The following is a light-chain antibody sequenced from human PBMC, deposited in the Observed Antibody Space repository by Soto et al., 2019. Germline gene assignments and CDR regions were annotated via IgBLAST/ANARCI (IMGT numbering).Light chain of an antibody. CDR1: QAISNW. CDR2: DAS. J-gene: IGKJ1*01. V-gene: IGKV1-5*01. CDR3: QRYNTYSWT. Sequence: DIQMTQSPSTLSASVGDRVTITCRASQAISNWLAWYQQKPGKAPKLLIYDASTLQSGVPSRFSGTGSGTEFTLTISSLQPDDFATYYCQRYNTYSWTFGQWTKCDIK.